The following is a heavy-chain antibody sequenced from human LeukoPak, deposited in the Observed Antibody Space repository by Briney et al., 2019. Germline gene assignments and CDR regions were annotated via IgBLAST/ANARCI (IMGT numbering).Heavy chain of an antibody. CDR2: ISWDGGST. D-gene: IGHD2-8*02. V-gene: IGHV3-43*01. J-gene: IGHJ6*02. Sequence: GGSLRLSCAASGFTFDDYTMHWVRQAPGKGLEWVSLISWDGGSTYYADSVKGRFTISRDNSKNSLYLQMNSLRTEDIALYYCAKDILVGYYYYGMDVWGQGTTVTVSS. CDR3: AKDILVGYYYYGMDV. CDR1: GFTFDDYT.